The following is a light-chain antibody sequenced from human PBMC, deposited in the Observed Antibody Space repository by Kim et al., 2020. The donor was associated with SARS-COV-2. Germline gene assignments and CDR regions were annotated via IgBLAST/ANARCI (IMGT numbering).Light chain of an antibody. CDR1: QDISNY. J-gene: IGKJ5*01. CDR2: DTS. CDR3: QQYNNVPIT. Sequence: ASGGDRVTITCQAGQDISNYLKWYQQKPGKAPKVLIYDTSNLETGVPSRFSGSRSGTDFTFTISSLQPEDIATYYCQQYNNVPITFGQGTRLEIK. V-gene: IGKV1-33*01.